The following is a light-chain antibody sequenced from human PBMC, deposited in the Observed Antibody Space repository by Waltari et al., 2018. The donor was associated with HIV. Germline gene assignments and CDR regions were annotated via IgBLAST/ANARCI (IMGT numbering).Light chain of an antibody. Sequence: QSALTQPASVSGSPGQSIPIPCTETNSDVGSYNLVAWYQQYTDKAPKLLIYAVSKRPSGGASRFSGSKSGNTASLTIAELEAEDEAKYYCCSYANSGTSVLFGGGTRVTV. V-gene: IGLV2-23*02. CDR2: AVS. J-gene: IGLJ2*01. CDR1: NSDVGSYNL. CDR3: CSYANSGTSVL.